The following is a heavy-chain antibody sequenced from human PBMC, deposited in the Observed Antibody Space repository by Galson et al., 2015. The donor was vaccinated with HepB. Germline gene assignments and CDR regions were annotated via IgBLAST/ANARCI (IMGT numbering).Heavy chain of an antibody. V-gene: IGHV3-20*04. CDR3: VRGPRWLVGGFGDY. CDR2: ISWNGVRT. CDR1: GFTFHDYA. D-gene: IGHD6-19*01. Sequence: SLRLSCAASGFTFHDYAISWVRQAPGKGLGWVSGISWNGVRTGYADSLKGRFTISRDNVKNSLYLQMNSLRAEDTALYYCVRGPRWLVGGFGDYWGQGTLVTVSS. J-gene: IGHJ4*02.